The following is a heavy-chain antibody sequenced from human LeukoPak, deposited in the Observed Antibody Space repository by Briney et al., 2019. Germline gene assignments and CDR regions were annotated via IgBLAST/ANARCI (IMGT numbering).Heavy chain of an antibody. Sequence: PSQTLSLTCTVSGGSISSGGYYWSWIRRHPGKGLEWIGYIYYSGSTYYNPSLKSRVTISVDTSKNQFSLKLSSVTAADTAVYYCARDFYYDSSGAFDIWGQGTMVTVSS. D-gene: IGHD3-22*01. CDR2: IYYSGST. J-gene: IGHJ3*02. CDR3: ARDFYYDSSGAFDI. CDR1: GGSISSGGYY. V-gene: IGHV4-31*03.